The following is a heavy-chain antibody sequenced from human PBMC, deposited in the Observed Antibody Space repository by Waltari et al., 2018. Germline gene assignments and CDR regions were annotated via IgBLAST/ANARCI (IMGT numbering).Heavy chain of an antibody. CDR2: IIPILGIA. J-gene: IGHJ4*02. CDR1: GGTFSSYT. D-gene: IGHD3-16*01. CDR3: ARDADILLGVY. V-gene: IGHV1-69*02. Sequence: QVQLVQSGAEVKKPGSSVKVSCKASGGTFSSYTISWVRQAPGQGLEWMGRIIPILGIANYEQKFQGRVTITADKSTSTAYMELSSLRSEDTAVYYCARDADILLGVYWGQGTLVTVSS.